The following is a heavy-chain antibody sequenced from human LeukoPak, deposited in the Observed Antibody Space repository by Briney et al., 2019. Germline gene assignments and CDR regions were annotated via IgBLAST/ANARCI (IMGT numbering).Heavy chain of an antibody. V-gene: IGHV3-11*04. CDR1: GFTFGNYD. D-gene: IGHD4-17*01. CDR2: MSTGGSSI. J-gene: IGHJ4*02. Sequence: PGGSLRLSCAASGFTFGNYDMSWIRQTPGKGLEWVSYMSTGGSSIYYGDSVKGRFTISRDNAKNSLYLQMNSLRAEDTAVYYCARDIYGDYYFDYWGQGTLVTVSS. CDR3: ARDIYGDYYFDY.